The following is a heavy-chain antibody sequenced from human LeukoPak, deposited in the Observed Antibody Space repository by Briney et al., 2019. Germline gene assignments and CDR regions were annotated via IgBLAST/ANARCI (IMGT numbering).Heavy chain of an antibody. CDR2: IYYSGST. CDR3: ARERTSGMDV. V-gene: IGHV4-59*01. J-gene: IGHJ6*02. Sequence: SETPSLTCTVSGGSISSYYWSWIPQPPGKGLEWIGYIYYSGSTNYNPSLKSRVTLSVDTSKNQFSLKLSSVTAADTAVYYCARERTSGMDVWGQGTTVTVSS. CDR1: GGSISSYY. D-gene: IGHD3-16*01.